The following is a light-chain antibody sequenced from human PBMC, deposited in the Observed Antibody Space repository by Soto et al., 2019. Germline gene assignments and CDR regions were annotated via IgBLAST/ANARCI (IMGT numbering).Light chain of an antibody. CDR2: GAS. J-gene: IGKJ5*01. Sequence: ILMTQSPASLSVSPGERATLSCRASQSVSSSYLAWYQQQPGQAPRLLIYGASSRATGIPDRFSGSGSGTDFTLTISRLEPEDFGTYYCQQSYKMPSFGQGTRLEI. CDR1: QSVSSSY. CDR3: QQSYKMPS. V-gene: IGKV3D-20*02.